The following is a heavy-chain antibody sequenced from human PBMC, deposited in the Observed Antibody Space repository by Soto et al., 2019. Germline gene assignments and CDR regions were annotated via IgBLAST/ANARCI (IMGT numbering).Heavy chain of an antibody. CDR1: GYTFTSYY. CDR2: INPSGGST. V-gene: IGHV1-46*01. D-gene: IGHD2-2*01. CDR3: ARDPLRVPALYYYYGMDV. Sequence: ASVKVSCKASGYTFTSYYMHWVRQAPGQGLEWIGLINPSGGSTSYAQKFQGRVTMTRDTSTSTVYMELSSLRSEDTAVYYCARDPLRVPALYYYYGMDVWGQGTTVTVSS. J-gene: IGHJ6*02.